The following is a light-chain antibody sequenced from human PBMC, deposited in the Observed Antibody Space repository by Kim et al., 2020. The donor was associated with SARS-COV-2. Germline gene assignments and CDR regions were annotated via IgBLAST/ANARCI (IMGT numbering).Light chain of an antibody. J-gene: IGKJ4*01. CDR3: QQYNNWPPLT. Sequence: SPGERATLSCRASQSVSSNLAWYQQKPGQAPRLLIYGAYTRATDIPVRFSGSGSGTEFTLTISSLQSEDFAVYYCQQYNNWPPLTFGGGTKVDIK. CDR2: GAY. V-gene: IGKV3-15*01. CDR1: QSVSSN.